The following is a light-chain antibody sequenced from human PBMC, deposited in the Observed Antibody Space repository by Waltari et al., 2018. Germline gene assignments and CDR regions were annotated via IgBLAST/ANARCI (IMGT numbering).Light chain of an antibody. Sequence: DIQMTQSPSSLSASVGDRVTITCRASQSISSYLNWYQQKPGKAPKLLIYAASSLQSGVPSMFSGSGSGTDFTLTISSLQPEDFATYYCQQSYSTPLTFGGVTKVEIK. CDR3: QQSYSTPLT. CDR2: AAS. CDR1: QSISSY. J-gene: IGKJ4*01. V-gene: IGKV1-39*01.